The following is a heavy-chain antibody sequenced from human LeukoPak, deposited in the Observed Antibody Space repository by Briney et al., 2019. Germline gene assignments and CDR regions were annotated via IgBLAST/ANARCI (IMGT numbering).Heavy chain of an antibody. CDR3: ARRLDY. CDR2: ISESSTSI. J-gene: IGHJ4*02. Sequence: GSLRLSCAASGFTFSSYSMNWVRQAPGKGLEWVSYISESSTSIYYADSVKGRFTISRDNAKNSLYLQMNSLRAEDTAVYYCARRLDYWGQGTLVTVSS. CDR1: GFTFSSYS. V-gene: IGHV3-48*01.